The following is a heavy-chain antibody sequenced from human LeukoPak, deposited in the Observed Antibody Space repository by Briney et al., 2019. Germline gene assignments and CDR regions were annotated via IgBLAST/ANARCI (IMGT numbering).Heavy chain of an antibody. Sequence: ASVKVSCKASGYSFTDYYIHWVRQAPGQGLEWMGWINPKIGGTHYAQRFQGRVTMTSDTSISTAYMELRRLRSDDTAVYYCARDLFRRPQRYDILTAYSTDYWGQGNLVTVSS. CDR3: ARDLFRRPQRYDILTAYSTDY. D-gene: IGHD3-9*01. CDR2: INPKIGGT. V-gene: IGHV1-2*02. CDR1: GYSFTDYY. J-gene: IGHJ4*02.